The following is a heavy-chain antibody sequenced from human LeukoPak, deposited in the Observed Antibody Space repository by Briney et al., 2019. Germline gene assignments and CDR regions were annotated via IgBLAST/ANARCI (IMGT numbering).Heavy chain of an antibody. CDR1: GDXVSSNSTA. CDR3: ARLENWVFDY. CDR2: TYYRSKWRN. V-gene: IGHV6-1*01. Sequence: SQTLSHTCAIYGDXVSSNSTAWNWIRQSPSRGLEWLGRTYYRSKWRNDYAASVKSRITVNPNTSKNQFSLQLFSVTPEDTAVYYCARLENWVFDYWGQGTLVTVSS. D-gene: IGHD7-27*01. J-gene: IGHJ4*02.